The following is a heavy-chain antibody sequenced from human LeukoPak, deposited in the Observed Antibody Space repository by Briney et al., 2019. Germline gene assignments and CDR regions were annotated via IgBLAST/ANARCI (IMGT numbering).Heavy chain of an antibody. CDR2: ISYDGSNK. Sequence: GGSLRLSCAASGFTFSSYGMHWVRQAPGKGLEWVAVISYDGSNKYYADSVKGRFTISRDNSKNTLYLQMNSLRAEDTAVYYCAKDSGERWLHRYFHYWGQGTLVTVSS. CDR1: GFTFSSYG. CDR3: AKDSGERWLHRYFHY. D-gene: IGHD5-24*01. V-gene: IGHV3-30*18. J-gene: IGHJ4*02.